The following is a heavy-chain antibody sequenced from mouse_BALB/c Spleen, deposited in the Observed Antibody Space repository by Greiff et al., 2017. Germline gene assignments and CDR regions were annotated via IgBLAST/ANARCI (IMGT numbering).Heavy chain of an antibody. CDR2: INPGSGGT. J-gene: IGHJ3*01. Sequence: LQESGAELVRPGTSVKVSCKASGYAFTNYLIEWVKQRPGQGLEWIGVINPGSGGTNYNEKFKGKATLTADKSSGTAYMQLSSLTSDDSAVYFCARRTAWFAYWGQGTLVTVSA. CDR3: ARRTAWFAY. V-gene: IGHV1-54*01. CDR1: GYAFTNYL.